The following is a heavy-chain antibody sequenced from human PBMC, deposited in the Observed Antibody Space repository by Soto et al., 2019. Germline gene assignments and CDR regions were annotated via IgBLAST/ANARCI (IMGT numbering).Heavy chain of an antibody. CDR1: GFTFSSHY. CDR3: ARDGGVLRIDY. Sequence: EVQLVESGGGLVQPGGSLRLSCAASGFTFSSHYMAWVRQAPGKGLEWVANINRDGSEKNYVDSVKGRFTISRDNAKNSLYLQMNSLRAEDTAVYYCARDGGVLRIDYWGQGTLVTVSS. CDR2: INRDGSEK. D-gene: IGHD2-8*02. V-gene: IGHV3-7*01. J-gene: IGHJ4*02.